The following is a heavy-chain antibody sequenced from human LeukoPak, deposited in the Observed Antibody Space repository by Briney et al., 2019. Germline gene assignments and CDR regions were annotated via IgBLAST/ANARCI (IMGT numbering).Heavy chain of an antibody. D-gene: IGHD2-2*01. Sequence: NASQTLSLTCAVSGGSISSGGYSWSWIRQPPGKGLEWIGYIYHSGSTYYNPSLKSRVTISVDRSKNQFSLKLSSVTAADTAVYYCARDMVLPYQLSHIVAFDIWGQGTMVTVSS. J-gene: IGHJ3*02. CDR1: GGSISSGGYS. V-gene: IGHV4-30-2*01. CDR3: ARDMVLPYQLSHIVAFDI. CDR2: IYHSGST.